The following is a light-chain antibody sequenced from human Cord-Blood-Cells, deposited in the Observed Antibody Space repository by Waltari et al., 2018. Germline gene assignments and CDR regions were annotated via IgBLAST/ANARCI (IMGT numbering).Light chain of an antibody. V-gene: IGLV3-1*01. CDR2: QDS. J-gene: IGLJ2*01. CDR1: KLGDNY. CDR3: QAWDSSTSYVV. Sequence: SYELTHPPSVSVSPGQTASITSSGDKLGDNYACWYQQKPGQSPVLVINQDSKRPSGIPERFSGSNSGNTATLTISGTQAMDEADYYCQAWDSSTSYVVFGGGTKLTVL.